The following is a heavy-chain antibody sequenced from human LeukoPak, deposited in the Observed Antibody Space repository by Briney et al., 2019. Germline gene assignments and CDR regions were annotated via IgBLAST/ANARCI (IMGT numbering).Heavy chain of an antibody. CDR1: GGSFSGYY. CDR2: INHSGST. CDR3: ARVVWAYDY. J-gene: IGHJ4*02. Sequence: PSETLSLTCAVYGGSFSGYYWSWIRQPPGKGLEWIGEINHSGSTNYNPSLKSRVTISVDTSKNQFSLKLSSVTAADTAVYYCARVVWAYDYWGQGTLVTVSS. D-gene: IGHD7-27*01. V-gene: IGHV4-34*01.